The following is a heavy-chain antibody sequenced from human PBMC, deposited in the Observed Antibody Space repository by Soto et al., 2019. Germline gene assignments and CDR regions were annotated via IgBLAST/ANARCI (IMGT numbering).Heavy chain of an antibody. CDR3: VKQLLSLIVVADAFDL. CDR2: ISGSGYNT. Sequence: EVQLLESGGTVVQPGGSLRLSCAASGFTFSTYGVSWVRQAPGKGLEWVSSISGSGYNTFYADSVKGRFTISRDNSNNTVHLLMNNLRADDTALYYCVKQLLSLIVVADAFDLWGQGTMVTVSS. CDR1: GFTFSTYG. V-gene: IGHV3-23*01. D-gene: IGHD3-22*01. J-gene: IGHJ3*01.